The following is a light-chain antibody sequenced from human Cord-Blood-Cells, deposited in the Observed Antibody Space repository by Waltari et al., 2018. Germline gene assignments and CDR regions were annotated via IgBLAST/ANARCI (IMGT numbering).Light chain of an antibody. CDR3: CSYAGSYTWV. Sequence: QSALPQPRSVSGSPGQSVTISCTGTRSDAGGYNYVSWYQQHPGKAPKLMIYDVSKRPSGVPDRFSGSKSGNTASLTISGLQAEDEADYYCCSYAGSYTWVFGGGTKLTVL. CDR1: RSDAGGYNY. J-gene: IGLJ3*02. V-gene: IGLV2-11*01. CDR2: DVS.